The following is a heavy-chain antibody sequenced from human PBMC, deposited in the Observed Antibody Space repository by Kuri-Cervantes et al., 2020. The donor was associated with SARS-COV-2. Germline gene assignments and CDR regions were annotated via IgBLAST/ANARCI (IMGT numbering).Heavy chain of an antibody. CDR3: ATAPGLPSGSINWFDP. V-gene: IGHV1-18*01. Sequence: ASVKVSCKASGYTFTSYGISWVRQAPGQGLEWMGWISAYNGNTNYAQKLQGRVTMTEDTSTDTAYMELSSPRSEDTAVYYCATAPGLPSGSINWFDPWGQGTLVTVSS. CDR1: GYTFTSYG. J-gene: IGHJ5*02. D-gene: IGHD3-10*01. CDR2: ISAYNGNT.